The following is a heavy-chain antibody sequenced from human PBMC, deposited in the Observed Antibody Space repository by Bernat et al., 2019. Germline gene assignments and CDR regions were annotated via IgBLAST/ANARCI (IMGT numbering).Heavy chain of an antibody. CDR3: ARPAGNNWNYWYFDL. D-gene: IGHD1-20*01. Sequence: EVQLVESGGALVQPGGSLRLSCTASGFTVSSNYMSWVRQVPGKGLEWVSVIYSGGNTYYAESVKGRFTISRDNPKNRLYLQMNSRRAEDTAVYYCARPAGNNWNYWYFDLWGRGTLVTVSS. V-gene: IGHV3-66*01. CDR1: GFTVSSNY. J-gene: IGHJ2*01. CDR2: IYSGGNT.